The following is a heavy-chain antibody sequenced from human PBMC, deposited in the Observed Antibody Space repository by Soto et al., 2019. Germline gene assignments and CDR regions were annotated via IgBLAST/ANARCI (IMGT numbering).Heavy chain of an antibody. CDR2: IYWDDDK. CDR1: GFSLSISRMG. CDR3: AVFIRGWFDP. Sequence: QITLKESGPTLVKPTQTLTLTCTFSGFSLSISRMGVGWIRQPPGKALEWLALIYWDDDKRYSPSLKSRLTITKDTPKNQLVLTLTNMDPVDTATYYCAVFIRGWFDPWGQGTLVTVSS. J-gene: IGHJ5*02. V-gene: IGHV2-5*02.